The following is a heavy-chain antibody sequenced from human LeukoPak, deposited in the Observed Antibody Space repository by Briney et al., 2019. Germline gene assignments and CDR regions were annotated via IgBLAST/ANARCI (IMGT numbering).Heavy chain of an antibody. CDR2: ISAYNGNT. CDR1: GYTFTSYG. J-gene: IGHJ4*02. CDR3: ARERPYYDILTGYYGHFDY. D-gene: IGHD3-9*01. Sequence: ASVKVSCKASGYTFTSYGISWVRQAPGQGLEWMGWISAYNGNTIYAQKLQGRVTMTTDTSTSTAYMELRSLRSDDTAVYYCARERPYYDILTGYYGHFDYWGQGTLVTVSS. V-gene: IGHV1-18*01.